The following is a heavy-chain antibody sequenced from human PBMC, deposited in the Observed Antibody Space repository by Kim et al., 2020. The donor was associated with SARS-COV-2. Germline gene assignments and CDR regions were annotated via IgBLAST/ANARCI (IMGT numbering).Heavy chain of an antibody. CDR1: GFTFSSYW. Sequence: GGSLRLSCAASGFTFSSYWMHWVRQAPGKGLVWVSRINSDGSSTSYADSVKGRFTISRDNAKNTLCLQMNSLRAEDTAVYHCARGGFRYYYGSGRDAFDIWGQGTMVTVSS. CDR3: ARGGFRYYYGSGRDAFDI. J-gene: IGHJ3*02. CDR2: INSDGSST. V-gene: IGHV3-74*01. D-gene: IGHD3-10*01.